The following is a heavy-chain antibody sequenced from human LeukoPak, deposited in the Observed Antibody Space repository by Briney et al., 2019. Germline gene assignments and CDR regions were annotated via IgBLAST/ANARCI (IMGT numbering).Heavy chain of an antibody. Sequence: SETLSLTCAVYGGSFSGYYWSWIRQPPGKGLEWIGEINHSGSTNYNPSLKSRVTISVDTSKNQFSLKLSSVTAADTAVYYCTRGKAQNYYDSSGYYFRYYYGMDVWGQGTTVTVSS. CDR2: INHSGST. CDR1: GGSFSGYY. CDR3: TRGKAQNYYDSSGYYFRYYYGMDV. J-gene: IGHJ6*02. V-gene: IGHV4-34*01. D-gene: IGHD3-22*01.